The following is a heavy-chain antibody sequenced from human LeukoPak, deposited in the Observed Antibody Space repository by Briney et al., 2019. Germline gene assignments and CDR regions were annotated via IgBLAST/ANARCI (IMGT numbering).Heavy chain of an antibody. V-gene: IGHV1-3*01. D-gene: IGHD7-27*01. J-gene: IGHJ4*02. CDR2: INAGNGDT. Sequence: ASVKVSCKASGYTFTSYAMHWVRQAPGQRLEWMGWINAGNGDTKYSQKFQGRVTITRDTSASTAYMELSSLRSEDAAVYYCARASPGDCFDYWGQGTLVTVSS. CDR1: GYTFTSYA. CDR3: ARASPGDCFDY.